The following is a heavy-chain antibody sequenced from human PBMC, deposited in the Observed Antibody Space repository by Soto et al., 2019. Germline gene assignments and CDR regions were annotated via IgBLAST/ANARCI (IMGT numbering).Heavy chain of an antibody. D-gene: IGHD5-12*01. CDR1: GGTVSNSA. CDR3: ASDKDRLQLGGNYYYILDV. CDR2: IMPIFRTP. V-gene: IGHV1-69*12. J-gene: IGHJ6*02. Sequence: QVQLEQSGAEVKKPGSSVKVSCKASGGTVSNSAISWVRQAPGQGLEWMGGIMPIFRTPDYAQKFQGRVTITADEPTSTAYMELTGLRSDDTAVYYCASDKDRLQLGGNYYYILDVWGQGTTVTVSS.